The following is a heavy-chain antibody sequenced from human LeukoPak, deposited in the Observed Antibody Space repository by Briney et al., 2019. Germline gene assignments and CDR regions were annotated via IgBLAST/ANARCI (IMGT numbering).Heavy chain of an antibody. D-gene: IGHD4-17*01. Sequence: PSETLSLTCTVSGGSISSSSYYWGWIRQPPGKGLEWIGSIYYSGSTYYNPSLKSRVTISVDTSKNQFSLKLSSVTAADTAVYYCARQERDYAYFDYWGQGTLVTVSS. CDR3: ARQERDYAYFDY. J-gene: IGHJ4*02. CDR1: GGSISSSSYY. CDR2: IYYSGST. V-gene: IGHV4-39*07.